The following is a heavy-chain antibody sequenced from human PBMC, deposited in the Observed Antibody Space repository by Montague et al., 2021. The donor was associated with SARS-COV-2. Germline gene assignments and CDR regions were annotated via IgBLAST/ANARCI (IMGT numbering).Heavy chain of an antibody. V-gene: IGHV2-5*02. CDR3: AHFGILRYFDP. Sequence: PTRVKPRQTLTLTCTFSGFSLSTSEVGVGWIRQPPGKAPEFLALIYGDDDNRYKPSLKSRLTITKVTSKNQVVLTMTNVDPVDTATYYCAHFGILRYFDPWGQGTLVTVSS. CDR1: GFSLSTSEVG. J-gene: IGHJ5*02. D-gene: IGHD3-9*01. CDR2: IYGDDDN.